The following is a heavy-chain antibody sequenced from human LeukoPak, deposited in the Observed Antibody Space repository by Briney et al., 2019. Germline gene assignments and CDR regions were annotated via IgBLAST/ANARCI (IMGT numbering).Heavy chain of an antibody. CDR1: GGTFSSYA. Sequence: SVKVSCKASGGTFSSYAISWVRQAPGQGLEWMGGIIPIFGTANYAQKFQGRVTTTADESTSTAYMELSSLRSEDTAVYYCARGKSGVVVTAIALDYWGQGTLFTVSS. D-gene: IGHD2-21*02. V-gene: IGHV1-69*13. CDR2: IIPIFGTA. J-gene: IGHJ4*02. CDR3: ARGKSGVVVTAIALDY.